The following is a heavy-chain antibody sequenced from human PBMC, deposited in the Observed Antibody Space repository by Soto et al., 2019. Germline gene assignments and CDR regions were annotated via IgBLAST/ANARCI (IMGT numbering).Heavy chain of an antibody. V-gene: IGHV5-51*01. CDR3: SILVYCSGGSCYYPKQFDY. CDR2: IYPGDSDT. D-gene: IGHD2-15*01. Sequence: GESLKISCKGSGYSFTSYWIGWVRQMPGKGLEWMGIIYPGDSDTRYSPSFQGQVTISADKSISTAYLQWSSLKASDTAMYFCSILVYCSGGSCYYPKQFDYWGQGTLVTVSS. CDR1: GYSFTSYW. J-gene: IGHJ4*02.